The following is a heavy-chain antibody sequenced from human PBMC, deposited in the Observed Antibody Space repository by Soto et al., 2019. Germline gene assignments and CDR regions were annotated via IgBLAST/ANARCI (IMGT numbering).Heavy chain of an antibody. D-gene: IGHD2-2*01. CDR2: INWNGGST. CDR1: GLTFDDYG. V-gene: IGHV3-20*01. CDR3: ARDRFVCSSTSCNYWYFDL. Sequence: EVQLVESGGSVVRPGGSLRLSCAASGLTFDDYGMSWVRQAPGKGLEWVSGINWNGGSTGYADSVKGRFTISRDNAKNSLYLQMNSLRAEDTALYHCARDRFVCSSTSCNYWYFDLWGRGTLVTVSS. J-gene: IGHJ2*01.